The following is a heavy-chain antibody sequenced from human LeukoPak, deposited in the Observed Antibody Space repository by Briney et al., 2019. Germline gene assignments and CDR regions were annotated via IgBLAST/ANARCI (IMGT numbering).Heavy chain of an antibody. D-gene: IGHD1-26*01. CDR2: ISYDGSNK. CDR3: AKEGESYFSFDY. J-gene: IGHJ4*02. Sequence: GRSLRLSCAASVFTFSIYCMHWVRQAPGKGLEWVAVISYDGSNKYYADSVKGRFTISRDNSENTLYLQMNSLRAEDTAVYYCAKEGESYFSFDYWGQGTLVTVSS. V-gene: IGHV3-30*18. CDR1: VFTFSIYC.